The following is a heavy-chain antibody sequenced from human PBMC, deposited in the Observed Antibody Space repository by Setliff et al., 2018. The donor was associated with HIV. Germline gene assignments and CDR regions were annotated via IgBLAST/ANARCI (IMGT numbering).Heavy chain of an antibody. CDR2: IYSGGRT. V-gene: IGHV3-66*01. CDR3: ARVPVIATITYWYFDL. D-gene: IGHD3-16*01. CDR1: GFTVSSNY. Sequence: GGSLRLSCAASGFTVSSNYMSWVRQAPGQGLEWVSVIYSGGRTYYADSVKGRFTISRDNAKNSLYLQMNSLRAEDTTIYYCARVPVIATITYWYFDLWGRGTLVTVSS. J-gene: IGHJ2*01.